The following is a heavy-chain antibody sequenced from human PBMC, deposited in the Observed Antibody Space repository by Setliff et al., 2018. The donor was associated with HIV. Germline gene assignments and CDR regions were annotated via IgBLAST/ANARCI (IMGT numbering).Heavy chain of an antibody. CDR1: GYTFTSYA. D-gene: IGHD3-16*01. V-gene: IGHV7-4-1*02. CDR3: ARGLGVRHGPHCYMDV. J-gene: IGHJ6*03. CDR2: INTNTGNP. Sequence: GASVKVSCKASGYTFTSYAMHWVRQAPGQGLEWMGWINTNTGNPTYAQGFTGRFVFSLDTSVSTAYLQISSLKAEDTAVYYCARGLGVRHGPHCYMDVWGKGTTVTSP.